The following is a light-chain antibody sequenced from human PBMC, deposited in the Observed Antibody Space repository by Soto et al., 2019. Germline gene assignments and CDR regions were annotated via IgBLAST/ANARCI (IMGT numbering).Light chain of an antibody. V-gene: IGLV2-14*01. CDR1: SSDVGGHDY. Sequence: QSVLTQPASVSGSPGQSITISCTGTSSDVGGHDYVSWYQQHPGKVPKLMIYEVSNWPSGVSNRFSGSKSGDTASLTISGLQAEDEADYYCSSYTSSSTFVFGTGTKVTVL. CDR3: SSYTSSSTFV. CDR2: EVS. J-gene: IGLJ1*01.